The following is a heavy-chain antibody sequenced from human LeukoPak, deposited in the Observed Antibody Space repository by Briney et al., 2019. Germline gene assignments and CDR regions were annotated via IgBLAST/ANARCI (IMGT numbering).Heavy chain of an antibody. D-gene: IGHD6-6*01. V-gene: IGHV3-48*03. Sequence: GGSLRLSCAASGFTFSSYEMNWVRQAPGKGLEWVSYISSGRTIYYADSVRGRFTISRDNAKNSLYLQMNSLRAEDTAVYYCARLYSSSSGKAFDIWGQGTMVTVSS. CDR2: ISSGRTI. J-gene: IGHJ3*02. CDR3: ARLYSSSSGKAFDI. CDR1: GFTFSSYE.